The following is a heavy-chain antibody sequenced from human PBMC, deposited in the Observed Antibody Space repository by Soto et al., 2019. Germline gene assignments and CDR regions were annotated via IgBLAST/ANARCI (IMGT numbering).Heavy chain of an antibody. D-gene: IGHD3-22*01. CDR2: TSGYNGKT. J-gene: IGHJ4*02. Sequence: ASVKVSCKASGYTFASYGISWVRQAPGQGPEWMGWTSGYNGKTQYAEKFQGRLTMTTDTSTSAAHMEVRSLRSDDTAVYYCARDNYERSGYFDYWGQGTLVTVSS. CDR1: GYTFASYG. V-gene: IGHV1-18*04. CDR3: ARDNYERSGYFDY.